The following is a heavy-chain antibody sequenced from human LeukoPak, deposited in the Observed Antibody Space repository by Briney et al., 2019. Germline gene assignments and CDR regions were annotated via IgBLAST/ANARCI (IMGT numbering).Heavy chain of an antibody. J-gene: IGHJ4*02. D-gene: IGHD2/OR15-2a*01. CDR1: GFTFSDYY. CDR3: AKEHRKIGYFLFDY. Sequence: GGSLRLSCAASGFTFSDYYMSWIRQAPGRGLEWVSYISSSGSTIYYADSVKGRFTISRDNSKNTLYLQMNSLRAEDTAVYYCAKEHRKIGYFLFDYWGQGTLVTVSS. V-gene: IGHV3-11*04. CDR2: ISSSGSTI.